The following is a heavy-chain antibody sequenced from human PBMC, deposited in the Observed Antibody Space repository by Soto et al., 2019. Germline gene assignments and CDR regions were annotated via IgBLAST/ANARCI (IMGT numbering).Heavy chain of an antibody. D-gene: IGHD1-26*01. J-gene: IGHJ4*01. Sequence: QVQLVESGGGVVQPGRSLRLSCAASGFSFSSYGMHWVRQAPGKGLEWVAVIWYDGSNKYYADSVKGRFTISRDNSKNTLYLPMHSPRAEDTAVYYCAREGWSGIVGAPAFDYWGQGTLVTVSS. CDR2: IWYDGSNK. CDR3: AREGWSGIVGAPAFDY. V-gene: IGHV3-33*01. CDR1: GFSFSSYG.